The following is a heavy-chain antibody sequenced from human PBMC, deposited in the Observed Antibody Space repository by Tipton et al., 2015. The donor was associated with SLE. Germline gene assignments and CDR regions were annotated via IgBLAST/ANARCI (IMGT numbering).Heavy chain of an antibody. J-gene: IGHJ5*02. Sequence: GSLRLSCAASGFTFSSYAMNWVRQAPGKGLEWVSSISSSSSYIYYADPVKGRFTISRDNAKNSLYLQMNSLRAEDTAVYSCARGRRVEDIVVVLAVDWFDPWGQGTLVTVSS. CDR2: ISSSSSYI. D-gene: IGHD2-15*01. V-gene: IGHV3-21*01. CDR1: GFTFSSYA. CDR3: ARGRRVEDIVVVLAVDWFDP.